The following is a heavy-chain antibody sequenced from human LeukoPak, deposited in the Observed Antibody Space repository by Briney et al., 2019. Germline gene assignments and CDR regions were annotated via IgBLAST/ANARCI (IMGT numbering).Heavy chain of an antibody. CDR3: AKDMTGYYCDYFDY. V-gene: IGHV3-23*01. J-gene: IGHJ4*02. CDR2: ISGSGGST. CDR1: GFTFSSYA. D-gene: IGHD3-9*01. Sequence: GGSLRLSCAASGFTFSSYAMSWVRQAPGKGLEWVSGISGSGGSTYYAASVKGRFTMSRDNSKNTLYLQMNSLRAEDTAVYHCAKDMTGYYCDYFDYWGQGTLVTVSS.